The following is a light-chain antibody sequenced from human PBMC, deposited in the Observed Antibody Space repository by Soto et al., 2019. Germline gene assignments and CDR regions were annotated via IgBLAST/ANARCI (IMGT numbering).Light chain of an antibody. CDR1: TGAVTSGHY. CDR2: DTN. V-gene: IGLV7-46*01. J-gene: IGLJ2*01. CDR3: LLSYSGPVV. Sequence: QAVVTQEPSLTVSPGGAVTLTCGSSTGAVTSGHYPYWFQQKPGQAPRTLIYDTNNKHSWTPARFSGSRLGGKAALTLSGAQPEDEAEYYCLLSYSGPVVFGGGTKLTVL.